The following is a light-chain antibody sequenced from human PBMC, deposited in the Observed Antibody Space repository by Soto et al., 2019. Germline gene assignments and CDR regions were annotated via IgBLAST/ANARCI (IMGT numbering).Light chain of an antibody. Sequence: DIQMTQSPSSLSASVGDRVTITCRASQGIRKDLGWYQQKPGKAPKRLIYGASSLQSVVPSRFSGSGSVTEFTLTISSLQPEDFATYYCLQHNSYPYTFGQGTKLEIK. V-gene: IGKV1-17*01. CDR3: LQHNSYPYT. CDR1: QGIRKD. J-gene: IGKJ2*01. CDR2: GAS.